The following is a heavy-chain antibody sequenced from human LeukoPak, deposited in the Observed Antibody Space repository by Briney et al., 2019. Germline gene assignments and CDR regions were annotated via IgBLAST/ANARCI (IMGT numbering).Heavy chain of an antibody. CDR3: ARDSGYYYGSGAAFDI. CDR1: GFTFSDYY. Sequence: PGGSLGLPCAASGFTFSDYYMSWIRQAPGKGLEWVSYISSSGSTIYYADSVKGRFTMSRDNAKNSLYLQMNSLRAEDTAVYYCARDSGYYYGSGAAFDIWGQGTMVTVSS. D-gene: IGHD3-10*01. J-gene: IGHJ3*02. CDR2: ISSSGSTI. V-gene: IGHV3-11*04.